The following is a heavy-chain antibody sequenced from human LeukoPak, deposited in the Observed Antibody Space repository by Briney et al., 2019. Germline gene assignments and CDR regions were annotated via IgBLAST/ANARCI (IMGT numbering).Heavy chain of an antibody. J-gene: IGHJ3*02. V-gene: IGHV4-39*01. D-gene: IGHD3-22*01. CDR2: VYDSGST. CDR3: ARYHDAFDI. CDR1: GGSFSGSRYY. Sequence: SETLSLTCTVSGGSFSGSRYYWAWIRQPPGKGLEWIGSVYDSGSTYYSPFLKSRVTISVDTSKNQFSLKLSSVTAADTAVYYCARYHDAFDIWGQGTMVTVSP.